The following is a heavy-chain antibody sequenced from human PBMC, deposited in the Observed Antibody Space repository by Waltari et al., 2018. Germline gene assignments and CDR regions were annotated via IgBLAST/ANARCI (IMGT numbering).Heavy chain of an antibody. Sequence: EVQLVESGGGFVQPGGSLRLSCAASGFTFSSHWRHWASQVPGKGLVWVSRINSDGSSTSYADSVKGRFTISRDNAKNTLYLQMNSLRAEDTAVYYCRTGIVGATGFDPWGQGTLVTVSS. CDR1: GFTFSSHW. CDR2: INSDGSST. V-gene: IGHV3-74*01. CDR3: RTGIVGATGFDP. D-gene: IGHD1-26*01. J-gene: IGHJ5*02.